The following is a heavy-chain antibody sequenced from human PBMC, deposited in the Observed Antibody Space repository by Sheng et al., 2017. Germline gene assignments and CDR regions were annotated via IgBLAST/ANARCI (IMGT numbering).Heavy chain of an antibody. J-gene: IGHJ6*03. CDR3: ARDFIDYYYMDV. CDR2: IYYSGST. CDR1: GGSISSSSYY. Sequence: QLQLQESGPGLVKPSETLSLTCTVSGGSISSSSYYWGWVRQPPGKGLEWIGSIYYSGSTYYNPSLKSRVTISVDTSKNQFSLKLSSVTAADTAVYYCARDFIDYYYMDVWGQGTTVTVSS. D-gene: IGHD3-16*02. V-gene: IGHV4-39*07.